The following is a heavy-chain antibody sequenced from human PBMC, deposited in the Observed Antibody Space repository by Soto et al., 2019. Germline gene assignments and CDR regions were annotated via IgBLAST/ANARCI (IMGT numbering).Heavy chain of an antibody. CDR3: ARARYGSGSYYLDY. Sequence: SETLSLTCAVYGGSFSGYYWSWIRQPPGKGLEWIGEIKHSGSTNYNPSLKSRVTISVDTSKNQFSLKLSSVTAADTAVYYCARARYGSGSYYLDYWGQGTLVTVSS. D-gene: IGHD3-10*01. V-gene: IGHV4-34*01. CDR2: IKHSGST. J-gene: IGHJ4*02. CDR1: GGSFSGYY.